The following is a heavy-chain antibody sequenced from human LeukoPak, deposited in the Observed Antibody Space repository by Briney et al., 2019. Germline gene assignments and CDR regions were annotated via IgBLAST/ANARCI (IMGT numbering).Heavy chain of an antibody. D-gene: IGHD3-22*01. J-gene: IGHJ1*01. CDR2: ISAYNGNT. Sequence: ASVKVSCEASGYTFTSYGISWVRQAPGQGLEWMGWISAYNGNTNYAQKLQGRVTMTKDTATSTAYMELRSLRSDDTAVYYCAREETYYYDSSGYYYFQHWGQGTLVTVSS. CDR3: AREETYYYDSSGYYYFQH. V-gene: IGHV1-18*01. CDR1: GYTFTSYG.